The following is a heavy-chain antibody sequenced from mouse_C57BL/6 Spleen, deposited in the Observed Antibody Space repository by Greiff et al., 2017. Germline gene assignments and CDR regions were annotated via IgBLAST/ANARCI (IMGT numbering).Heavy chain of an antibody. D-gene: IGHD3-1*01. CDR2: INPNNGGT. CDR3: ARDSGAMDY. CDR1: GYTFTDYN. J-gene: IGHJ4*01. Sequence: VHVKQSGPELVKPGASVKIPCKASGYTFTDYNMDWVKQSHGKSLEWIGDINPNNGGTIYNQKFKGKATLTVDKSSSTAYMELRSLTSEDTAVYYCARDSGAMDYWGQGTSVTVSS. V-gene: IGHV1-18*01.